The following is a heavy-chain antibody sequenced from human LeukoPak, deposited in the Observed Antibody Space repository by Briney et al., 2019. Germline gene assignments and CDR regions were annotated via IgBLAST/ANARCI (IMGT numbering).Heavy chain of an antibody. CDR2: INPNSGGT. CDR3: ARDKTAAAIALYYFHY. Sequence: ASVKVSCKPSGYTFTGYYMHWVRQAPGQGLEWMGWINPNSGGTSYAQAFQGRVTMTRDTSISTTHIELSRLTSDDTAVYYCARDKTAAAIALYYFHYWGQGTLVTVSS. CDR1: GYTFTGYY. J-gene: IGHJ4*02. V-gene: IGHV1-2*02. D-gene: IGHD2-2*01.